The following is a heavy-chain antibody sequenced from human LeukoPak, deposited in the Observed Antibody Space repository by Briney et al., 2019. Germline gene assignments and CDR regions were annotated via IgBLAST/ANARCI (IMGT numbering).Heavy chain of an antibody. CDR3: ARHPAYCSGGSCHDS. D-gene: IGHD2-15*01. Sequence: GGSLRLSCAASGFTFSSYSMNWVRRAPGKGLEWVSSISSSSSYIYYADSVKGRFTISRDNAKNSLYLQMNSLRAEDTAVYYCARHPAYCSGGSCHDSWGQGTLVTVSS. CDR2: ISSSSSYI. J-gene: IGHJ4*02. V-gene: IGHV3-21*01. CDR1: GFTFSSYS.